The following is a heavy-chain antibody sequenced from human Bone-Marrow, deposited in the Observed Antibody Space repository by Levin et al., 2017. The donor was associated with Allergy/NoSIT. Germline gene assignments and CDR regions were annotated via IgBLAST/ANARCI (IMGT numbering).Heavy chain of an antibody. J-gene: IGHJ4*02. D-gene: IGHD3-3*01. Sequence: GESLKISCAASGFTFSSYSMNWVRQAPGKGLEWVSYISSSSSTIYYADSVKGRFTISRDNAKNSLYLQMNSLRDEDTAVYYCARDTITIFGVVNFDYWGQGTLVTVSS. V-gene: IGHV3-48*02. CDR3: ARDTITIFGVVNFDY. CDR2: ISSSSSTI. CDR1: GFTFSSYS.